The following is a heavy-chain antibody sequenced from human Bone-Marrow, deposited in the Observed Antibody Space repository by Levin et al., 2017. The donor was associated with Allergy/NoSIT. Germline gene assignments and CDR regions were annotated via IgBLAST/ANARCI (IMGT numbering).Heavy chain of an antibody. CDR1: GYTFTSYD. D-gene: IGHD1-26*01. CDR2: MNPNSGNT. CDR3: ARVRGGSYDN. J-gene: IGHJ4*02. V-gene: IGHV1-8*01. Sequence: ASVKVSCKASGYTFTSYDINWVRQATGQGLEWMGWMNPNSGNTGYAQKFQDRVTMTRDASLNTAYMELSSLRSEDTAVYYCARVRGGSYDNWGPGTLVTVSS.